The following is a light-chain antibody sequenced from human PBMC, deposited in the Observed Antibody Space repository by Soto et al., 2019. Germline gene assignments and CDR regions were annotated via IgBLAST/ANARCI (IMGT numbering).Light chain of an antibody. V-gene: IGKV1-5*03. J-gene: IGKJ1*01. CDR1: QSISSS. Sequence: DIHMTQSPSTLSASVGDRVTLTCRASQSISSSLAWYQQKPGKAPKLLIYKASTLKSGVPSRFSGSGSGTEFTLTISSLQPDDFATYYCQHYNSYSEAFGQGTKVDIK. CDR3: QHYNSYSEA. CDR2: KAS.